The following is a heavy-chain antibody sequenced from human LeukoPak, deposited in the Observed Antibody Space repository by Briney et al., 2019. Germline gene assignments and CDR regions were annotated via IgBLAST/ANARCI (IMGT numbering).Heavy chain of an antibody. J-gene: IGHJ6*02. CDR2: IWYDGSNK. V-gene: IGHV3-33*01. Sequence: PGGSLRLSCAASGFTFSSYGMHWVRQAPGKGLGWVAVIWYDGSNKYYADSVKGRFTISRDNSKNTLYLQMNSLRAEDTAVYYCARDLKEVTTPSYYYYGMDVWGQGTTVTVSS. CDR1: GFTFSSYG. D-gene: IGHD4-17*01. CDR3: ARDLKEVTTPSYYYYGMDV.